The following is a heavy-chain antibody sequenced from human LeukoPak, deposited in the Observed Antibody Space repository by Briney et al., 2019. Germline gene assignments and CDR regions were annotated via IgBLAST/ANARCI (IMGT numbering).Heavy chain of an antibody. J-gene: IGHJ5*02. CDR3: AREGSKDSSGWFLS. CDR1: GGSISSYY. V-gene: IGHV4-59*01. D-gene: IGHD6-19*01. Sequence: SETLSLTCTVSGGSISSYYWSWIRQPPGKGLEWIGYIYYSGSTNYNPSLKSRVTISVDASKNQFSLKLSSVTAADTAAYYCAREGSKDSSGWFLSWGQGTLVTVSP. CDR2: IYYSGST.